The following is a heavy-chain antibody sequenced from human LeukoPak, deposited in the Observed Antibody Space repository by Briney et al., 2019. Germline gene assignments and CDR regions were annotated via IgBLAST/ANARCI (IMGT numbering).Heavy chain of an antibody. Sequence: SVKVSCKASGFTLTNSAVQWVRQARGQRLEWIGWIVVGSGNTNYAQKFQERVTITRDMSTSTAYMELRSLRSEDTAVYYCAADNYYDSSGYSFLWYFDLWGRGTLVTVSS. D-gene: IGHD3-22*01. CDR1: GFTLTNSA. CDR3: AADNYYDSSGYSFLWYFDL. CDR2: IVVGSGNT. V-gene: IGHV1-58*01. J-gene: IGHJ2*01.